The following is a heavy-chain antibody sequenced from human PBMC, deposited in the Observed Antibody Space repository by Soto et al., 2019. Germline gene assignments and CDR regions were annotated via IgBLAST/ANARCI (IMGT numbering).Heavy chain of an antibody. J-gene: IGHJ3*02. D-gene: IGHD4-17*01. V-gene: IGHV3-33*01. CDR1: EFTFSSYG. Sequence: GGSLRLSCAASEFTFSSYGMHWVRQAPGKGLGWVAVIWYDGSNKYYADSVKGRFTISRDNSKNTLYLQRNSLRAENTAVYYGARDSDYGDYGDAFDIWGQGTMVTVSS. CDR3: ARDSDYGDYGDAFDI. CDR2: IWYDGSNK.